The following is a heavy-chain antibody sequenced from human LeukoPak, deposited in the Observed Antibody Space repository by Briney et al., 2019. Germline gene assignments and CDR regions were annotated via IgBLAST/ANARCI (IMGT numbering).Heavy chain of an antibody. CDR3: ARESADILTGYYAFDI. J-gene: IGHJ3*02. V-gene: IGHV4-34*01. CDR1: GGSFSGYY. Sequence: SETLSLTCAVYGGSFSGYYWSWIRQPPGKGLEWIGEINHSGSTNYNPSLKSRVTISVDTSKNQFSLELSSVTAADTAVYYCARESADILTGYYAFDIWGQGTMVTVSS. D-gene: IGHD3-9*01. CDR2: INHSGST.